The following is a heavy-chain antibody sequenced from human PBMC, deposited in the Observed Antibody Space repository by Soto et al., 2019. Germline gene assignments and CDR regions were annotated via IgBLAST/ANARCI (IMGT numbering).Heavy chain of an antibody. Sequence: PGGSLRLSCAASGFTFSSYWMSWVRQAPGKGLEWVANIKQDGSEKYYVDSVKGRFTISRDNAKNSLYLQMNSLRAEDTAVYYCAPQDSYDSSGYYFYWGQGTLVTVSS. J-gene: IGHJ4*02. CDR1: GFTFSSYW. CDR3: APQDSYDSSGYYFY. D-gene: IGHD3-22*01. V-gene: IGHV3-7*05. CDR2: IKQDGSEK.